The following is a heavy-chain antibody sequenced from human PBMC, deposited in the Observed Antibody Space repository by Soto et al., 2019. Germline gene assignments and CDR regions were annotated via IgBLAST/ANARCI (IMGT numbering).Heavy chain of an antibody. J-gene: IGHJ6*02. CDR3: AINIRGVGGVIPTPLYGMDV. V-gene: IGHV5-51*01. CDR2: IYPGDSDT. CDR1: GYSFTSYW. D-gene: IGHD3-10*01. Sequence: GESLKLSCKGSGYSFTSYWIGLVRQMPGKGLEWMGIIYPGDSDTRYSPSFQGHVTISADKSIITAYLQWSSLKASDTAMYYCAINIRGVGGVIPTPLYGMDVWGQGTTVTVSS.